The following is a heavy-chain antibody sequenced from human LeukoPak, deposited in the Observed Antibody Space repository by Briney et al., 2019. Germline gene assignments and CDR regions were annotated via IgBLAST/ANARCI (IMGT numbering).Heavy chain of an antibody. CDR3: ARGPPSSYYYYYGMDV. CDR2: IYSGGST. CDR1: GFTFSSSA. J-gene: IGHJ6*02. V-gene: IGHV3-53*01. Sequence: GGSLRLSCAASGFTFSSSAMSWVRQAPGKGLEWVSVIYSGGSTYYADSVKGRFTISRDNSKNTLYLQMNSLRAEDTAVYYCARGPPSSYYYYYGMDVWGQGTTVTVSS.